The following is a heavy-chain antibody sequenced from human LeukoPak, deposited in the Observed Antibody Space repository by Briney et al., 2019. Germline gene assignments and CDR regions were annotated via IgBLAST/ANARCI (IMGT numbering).Heavy chain of an antibody. CDR2: ISYDGSNE. CDR1: GFTFSSYV. J-gene: IGHJ6*03. Sequence: GGSLRLSCAASGFTFSSYVMHWVRQAPGKGLEWVAIISYDGSNEYYADSVKGRFTISRDNSKNTLYLQMNSLRAEDTAVYYCAKSSGDVLYYYYMDVWGKGTTVTVSS. CDR3: AKSSGDVLYYYYMDV. D-gene: IGHD4-17*01. V-gene: IGHV3-30*04.